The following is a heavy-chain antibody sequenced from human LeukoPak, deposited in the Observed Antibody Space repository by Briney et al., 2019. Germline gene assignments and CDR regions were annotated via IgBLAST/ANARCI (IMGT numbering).Heavy chain of an antibody. D-gene: IGHD5-24*01. Sequence: GGSLRLSCAASGFTFSSYAMHWVRQAPGKGLEWVSLISWDGGSTYYADSVKGRFTISRDNSKNSLYLQMNSLRTEDTALYYCAKGEGPADDLTDWGQGTLVTVSS. CDR3: AKGEGPADDLTD. V-gene: IGHV3-43*01. CDR2: ISWDGGST. CDR1: GFTFSSYA. J-gene: IGHJ4*02.